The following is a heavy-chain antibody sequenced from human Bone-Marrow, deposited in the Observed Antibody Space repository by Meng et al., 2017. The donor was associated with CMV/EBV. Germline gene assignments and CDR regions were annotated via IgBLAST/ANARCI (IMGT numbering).Heavy chain of an antibody. CDR1: GYTFTSYD. CDR3: ARGGYKVAYYYDY. D-gene: IGHD5-12*01. J-gene: IGHJ4*02. CDR2: MNPNSGNT. Sequence: ASVKVSCKASGYTFTSYDINWVRQATGQGLEWMGWMNPNSGNTGYAQKFQGRVTITRNTSISTAYMELRSLRSDDTAVYYCARGGYKVAYYYDYWGQGTLVAFSS. V-gene: IGHV1-8*03.